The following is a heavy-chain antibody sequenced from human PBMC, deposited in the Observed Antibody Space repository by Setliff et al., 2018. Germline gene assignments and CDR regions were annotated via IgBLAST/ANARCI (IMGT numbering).Heavy chain of an antibody. CDR1: GGSISSGSNY. V-gene: IGHV4-61*09. J-gene: IGHJ4*02. CDR3: ARSLGSGSYYNSRPFYSDY. CDR2: IDPSGNT. D-gene: IGHD3-10*01. Sequence: SETLSLTCTVSGGSISSGSNYWSWIRQPAGRGLEWIGHIDPSGNTNYHPSLKSRVTISGDTSKNQFSRKLTSVTAADTAVYFCARSLGSGSYYNSRPFYSDYWGQGTLVTVSS.